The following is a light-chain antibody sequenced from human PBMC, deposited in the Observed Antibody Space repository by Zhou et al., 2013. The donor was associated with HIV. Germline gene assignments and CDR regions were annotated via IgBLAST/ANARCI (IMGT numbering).Light chain of an antibody. Sequence: VVLAQSPLSLPVTLGQPASISCKSEESLLYSDGNTYLNWFQQRPGQSPRRLIYKVSQRDPGVPDRFNASGSASDFTLTITRVEADDVAVYYCMQGLQSPTFGQGTKVEIK. V-gene: IGKV2-30*01. CDR2: KVS. CDR3: MQGLQSPT. J-gene: IGKJ2*01. CDR1: ESLLYSDGNTY.